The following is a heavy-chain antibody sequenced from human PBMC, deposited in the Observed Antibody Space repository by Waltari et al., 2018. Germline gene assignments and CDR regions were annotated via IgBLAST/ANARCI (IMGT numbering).Heavy chain of an antibody. V-gene: IGHV3-53*02. CDR3: ARESEVSGWYVS. CDR1: GFTVTTNY. J-gene: IGHJ4*02. Sequence: EVQLVETGGGLIQPGGSLRLSWAASGFTVTTNYMSWVRQAPGKGLEWVSGIYSGGDTHYPDSVKGRFTISRANSNNTLYLQMNSLRADDTAVYYCARESEVSGWYVSWGQGTLVTVSS. D-gene: IGHD6-19*01. CDR2: IYSGGDT.